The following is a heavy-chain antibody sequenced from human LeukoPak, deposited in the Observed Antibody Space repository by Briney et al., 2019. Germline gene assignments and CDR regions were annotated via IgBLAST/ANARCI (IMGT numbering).Heavy chain of an antibody. Sequence: PSETLSLTCTVSGGSISSGSYYWSWIRQPAGKGLEWIGRIYTSGSTNYNPSLKSRVTISVDTSKNQFSLKLSSVTAADTAVYYCARGSSSWSNWFDPGGQGTLVTVSS. J-gene: IGHJ5*02. V-gene: IGHV4-61*02. D-gene: IGHD6-13*01. CDR1: GGSISSGSYY. CDR3: ARGSSSWSNWFDP. CDR2: IYTSGST.